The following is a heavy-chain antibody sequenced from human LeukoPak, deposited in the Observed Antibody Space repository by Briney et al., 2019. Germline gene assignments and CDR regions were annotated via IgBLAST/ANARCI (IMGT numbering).Heavy chain of an antibody. CDR1: GGSFSGHY. Sequence: SETLSLTCAVYGGSFSGHYWSWIRQPSGKGLEWIGEINHSGSTNYNPSLKSRVTISVDTSKNQFSLKLSSVTAADTAVYYCARDGYGGNDGLWGQGTLVTVSS. V-gene: IGHV4-34*01. J-gene: IGHJ4*02. CDR3: ARDGYGGNDGL. D-gene: IGHD4-23*01. CDR2: INHSGST.